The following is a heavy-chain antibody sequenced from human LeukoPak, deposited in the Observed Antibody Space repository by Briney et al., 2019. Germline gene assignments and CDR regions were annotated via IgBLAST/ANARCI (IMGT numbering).Heavy chain of an antibody. CDR2: VDSDGSGT. D-gene: IGHD2-15*01. J-gene: IGHJ5*02. CDR3: AKGAVGLSALDA. Sequence: GRSLRLSCAASGFTFRNYWMHWVRQAPGKGLEWVSRVDSDGSGTVYPDSVKGRFTISRDNGQNTLFLQMNSLRVEDTAVYFCAKGAVGLSALDAWGQGILVTVSP. V-gene: IGHV3-74*01. CDR1: GFTFRNYW.